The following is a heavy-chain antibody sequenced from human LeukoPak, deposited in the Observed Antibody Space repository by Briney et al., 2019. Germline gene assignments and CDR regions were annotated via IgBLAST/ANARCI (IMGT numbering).Heavy chain of an antibody. CDR1: GFTFDDYA. J-gene: IGHJ4*02. D-gene: IGHD1-7*01. V-gene: IGHV3-9*01. Sequence: GGSLRLSCAASGFTFDDYAMHWVRQAPGKGLEWVSGVSWNSGSVGYADSVKGRFTISRDNAKNSLYLQMNSLRAEDTAVYYCARSSAGTTLFDYWGQGTLVTVSS. CDR3: ARSSAGTTLFDY. CDR2: VSWNSGSV.